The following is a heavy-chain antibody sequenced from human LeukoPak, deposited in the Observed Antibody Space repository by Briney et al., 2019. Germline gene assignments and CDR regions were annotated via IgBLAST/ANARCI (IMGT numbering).Heavy chain of an antibody. Sequence: SETLSLTCTVSGDSIRGSLYYWGWIRQPPGKGLEWVGGMSYTGSAYYNPSLKGRVTISVDTSMNQFSLRVTSVTAADTSVYYCARQGDIDVVPDLQGRFDYWGQGALVTVSS. CDR2: MSYTGSA. CDR1: GDSIRGSLYY. D-gene: IGHD2-2*01. CDR3: ARQGDIDVVPDLQGRFDY. J-gene: IGHJ4*02. V-gene: IGHV4-39*01.